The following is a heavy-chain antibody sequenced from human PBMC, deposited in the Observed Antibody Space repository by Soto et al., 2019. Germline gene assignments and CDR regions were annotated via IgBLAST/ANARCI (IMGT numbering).Heavy chain of an antibody. J-gene: IGHJ4*02. CDR3: ARSPRSSPYFDY. D-gene: IGHD6-13*01. V-gene: IGHV4-39*01. CDR1: GGSINSDDSF. CDR2: LYYGGST. Sequence: KPSETLSLTCSVSGGSINSDDSFWGWVRQSPGKGLEWIGSLYYGGSTFYNPSLKSRVTISLDTSKNQFSLRLTSVTAADTAFYFCARSPRSSPYFDYWGQGALVTVSS.